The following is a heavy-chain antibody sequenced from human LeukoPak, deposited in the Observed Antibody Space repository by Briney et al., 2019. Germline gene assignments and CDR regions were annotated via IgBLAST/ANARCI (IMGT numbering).Heavy chain of an antibody. CDR1: GFSLSTSGVG. V-gene: IGHV2-5*02. Sequence: SGPTLVNPTQTLTLTCTFSGFSLSTSGVGVGWIRQPPGKALEWLSLIYWDDDKRYSPSLNSSLTITQDTSKNQVVLTMTNMDPVDTATYYCAHSMVRGVPVRALDYWGQGTLVTVSS. CDR2: IYWDDDK. D-gene: IGHD3-10*01. J-gene: IGHJ4*02. CDR3: AHSMVRGVPVRALDY.